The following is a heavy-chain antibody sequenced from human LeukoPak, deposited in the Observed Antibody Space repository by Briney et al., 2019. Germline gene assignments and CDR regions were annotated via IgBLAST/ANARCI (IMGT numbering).Heavy chain of an antibody. Sequence: GGSLRLSCAASGFTFSSYAMSWVRQSPGKGLEWVSSISRSSTYTYYADSLKGRIAISRDNSKNSLYLQMNSLRVEDTAVYYCARGGGDSGYDYDDFWGQGTLVTVSS. CDR1: GFTFSSYA. J-gene: IGHJ4*02. CDR3: ARGGGDSGYDYDDF. V-gene: IGHV3-21*01. CDR2: ISRSSTYT. D-gene: IGHD5-12*01.